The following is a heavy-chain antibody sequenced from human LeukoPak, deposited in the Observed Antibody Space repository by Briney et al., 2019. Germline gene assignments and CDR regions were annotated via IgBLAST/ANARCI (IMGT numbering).Heavy chain of an antibody. CDR2: IIPILGIA. CDR1: GGTFSSYA. Sequence: SVKVSCKASGGTFSSYAISWVRQAPGQGLEWMGRIIPILGIANYAQKFQGRVTITADKSTSTAYMELSSLRSEDTAVYYCASRSGSYSSFYFDYWGQGTVVTVSS. CDR3: ASRSGSYSSFYFDY. V-gene: IGHV1-69*04. J-gene: IGHJ4*02. D-gene: IGHD1-26*01.